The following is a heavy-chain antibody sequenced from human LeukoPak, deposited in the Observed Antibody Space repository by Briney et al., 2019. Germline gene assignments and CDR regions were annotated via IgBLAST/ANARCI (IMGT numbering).Heavy chain of an antibody. Sequence: SETLSLTCAVYGGSFSGYYWSWLRQPPGKGLEWIGEINHSGSTNYNPSLKSRVTISVDTSKNQFSLKLSSVTAADTAVYYCARGRSPIIPDAFDIWGQGTMVTVSS. CDR3: ARGRSPIIPDAFDI. CDR2: INHSGST. V-gene: IGHV4-34*01. J-gene: IGHJ3*02. D-gene: IGHD1-14*01. CDR1: GGSFSGYY.